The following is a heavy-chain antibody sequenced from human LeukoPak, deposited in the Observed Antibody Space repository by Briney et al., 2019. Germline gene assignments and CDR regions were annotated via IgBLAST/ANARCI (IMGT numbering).Heavy chain of an antibody. CDR2: IYGGGTT. D-gene: IGHD6-13*01. Sequence: GGSLRLSCAVSGFTVSGNYMNWLRQAPGKGLEWASMIYGGGTTYYADSVKGRFPIYRDNSKNTLNLQMNSLRAEDTAVYHCAKDLYTSKYACCFDYWGQGTLVTVSS. J-gene: IGHJ4*02. CDR1: GFTVSGNY. CDR3: AKDLYTSKYACCFDY. V-gene: IGHV3-53*01.